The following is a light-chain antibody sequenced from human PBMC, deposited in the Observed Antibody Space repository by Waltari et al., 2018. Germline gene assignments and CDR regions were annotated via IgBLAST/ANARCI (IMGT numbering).Light chain of an antibody. CDR1: QNIYNY. CDR3: QHSYSIPWT. V-gene: IGKV1-39*01. J-gene: IGKJ1*01. Sequence: DIQMTQSPSSLSASVGNRVTITCRPSQNIYNYLNWYQQRPGEAPNLLIFSASNLQSGVPSRFSGSGSGTDFTLTISSLQPDDFATYYCQHSYSIPWTFGQGTKLEI. CDR2: SAS.